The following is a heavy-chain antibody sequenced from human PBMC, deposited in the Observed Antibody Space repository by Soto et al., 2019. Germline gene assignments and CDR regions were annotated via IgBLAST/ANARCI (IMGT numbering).Heavy chain of an antibody. CDR3: ARGPRYCSSSICFAGVTWFDP. V-gene: IGHV1-18*04. Sequence: SVKVSFQASCYTFTTYGISWVRQAPGQGLEWMGWISSYNGNTNYAQRVQGRVTMTTDTSTSTTYMELRSLRSDDTAVYYCARGPRYCSSSICFAGVTWFDPWGQGTLVTVSS. D-gene: IGHD2-2*01. J-gene: IGHJ5*02. CDR2: ISSYNGNT. CDR1: CYTFTTYG.